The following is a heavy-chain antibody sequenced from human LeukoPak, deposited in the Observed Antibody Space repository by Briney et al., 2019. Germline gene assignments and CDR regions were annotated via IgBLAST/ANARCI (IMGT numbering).Heavy chain of an antibody. D-gene: IGHD3-22*01. CDR2: IYPGDSDT. Sequence: GESLKISCKGSGYSFTSYWIGWVRQMPGEGLEWMGIIYPGDSDTRYSPSFQGQVTISADKSISTAYLQWSSLKASDTAMYYCARKLGPNYFDSSAFDYWGQGTLVTVSS. CDR1: GYSFTSYW. CDR3: ARKLGPNYFDSSAFDY. J-gene: IGHJ4*02. V-gene: IGHV5-51*01.